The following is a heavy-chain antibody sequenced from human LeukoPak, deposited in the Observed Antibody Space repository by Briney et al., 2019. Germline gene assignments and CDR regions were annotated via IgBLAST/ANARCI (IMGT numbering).Heavy chain of an antibody. V-gene: IGHV4-34*01. D-gene: IGHD2-2*01. Sequence: SETLSLTCAVYGGSFSGYYWGWIRQPPGKGLEWIGEINHSGSTNYNPSLKSRVTISVDTSKNQFSLKLSSVTAADTAVYYCARHSVIDGVVPAARAAFDYWGQGTLVTVSS. CDR3: ARHSVIDGVVPAARAAFDY. J-gene: IGHJ4*02. CDR1: GGSFSGYY. CDR2: INHSGST.